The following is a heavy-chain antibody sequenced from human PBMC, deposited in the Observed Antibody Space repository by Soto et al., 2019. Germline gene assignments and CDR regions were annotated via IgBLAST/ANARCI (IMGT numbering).Heavy chain of an antibody. D-gene: IGHD2-15*01. CDR2: IIPIFGTA. CDR1: GGTFSSYA. CDR3: ARDPPYCSGGSCFLDY. J-gene: IGHJ4*02. Sequence: GASVKVSCKASGGTFSSYAISWVRQAPGQGLEWMGGIIPIFGTANYAQKFQGRVTITADESTSTAYMELSSLRSEDTAVYYCARDPPYCSGGSCFLDYWGQGTLVTVSS. V-gene: IGHV1-69*13.